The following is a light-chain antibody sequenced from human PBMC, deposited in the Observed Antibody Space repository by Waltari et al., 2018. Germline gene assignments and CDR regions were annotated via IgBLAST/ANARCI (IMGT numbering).Light chain of an antibody. J-gene: IGKJ1*01. CDR2: AAS. V-gene: IGKV3-20*01. Sequence: EIVLTQSPGTLSVSPGERATLSCRASENISKYLTWYQQTPGQAPRLLIYAASTRATGIPDSFSGSGFGTDFSLTISSLEPEDFAVYYCQHYVRLPVTFGQGTKVEIK. CDR3: QHYVRLPVT. CDR1: ENISKY.